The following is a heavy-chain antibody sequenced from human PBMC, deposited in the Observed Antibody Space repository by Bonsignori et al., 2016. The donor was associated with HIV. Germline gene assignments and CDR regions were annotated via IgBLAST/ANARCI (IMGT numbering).Heavy chain of an antibody. D-gene: IGHD2-21*01. J-gene: IGHJ4*02. V-gene: IGHV1-46*01. CDR2: INPSGGST. Sequence: WVRQAPGQGLEWIGTINPSGGSTTYAQKFRGRVTMTRDTSTSTVYMEVSSLRSEDTALYYCARAPHECGDCYQLYWGQGTLVTVSS. CDR3: ARAPHECGDCYQLY.